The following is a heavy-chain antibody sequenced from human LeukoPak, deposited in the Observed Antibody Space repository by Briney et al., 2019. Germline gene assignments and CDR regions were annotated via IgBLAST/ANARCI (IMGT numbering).Heavy chain of an antibody. D-gene: IGHD6-19*01. CDR2: INHSGST. Sequence: SETLSLTCAVYGGSFSGYYWSWIRQPPGKGLEWIGEINHSGSTNYNPSLKSRVTISVDTSKNQFSLKLSSVTAADTAVYYCARQRAGYSTGWYSFDYWGQGTLVTVSS. J-gene: IGHJ4*02. CDR3: ARQRAGYSTGWYSFDY. V-gene: IGHV4-34*01. CDR1: GGSFSGYY.